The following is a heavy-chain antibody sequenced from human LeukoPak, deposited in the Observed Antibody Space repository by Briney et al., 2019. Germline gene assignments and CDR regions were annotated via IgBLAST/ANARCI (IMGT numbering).Heavy chain of an antibody. V-gene: IGHV3-23*01. Sequence: GGSLRLSCAASGFTFSSYAMSWVRQAPGKGLEWVSAISGSGGSTYYADSVKGRFTISRDNAKNSLYLQMNSLRAEDTAVYYCARDLYGDSDYWGQGTLVTVSS. J-gene: IGHJ4*02. CDR1: GFTFSSYA. D-gene: IGHD4-17*01. CDR2: ISGSGGST. CDR3: ARDLYGDSDY.